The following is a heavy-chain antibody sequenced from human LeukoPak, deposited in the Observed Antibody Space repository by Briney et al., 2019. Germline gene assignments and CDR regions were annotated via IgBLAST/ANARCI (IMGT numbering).Heavy chain of an antibody. CDR1: GFTFSSYS. D-gene: IGHD2-21*01. CDR2: ISSSSSYI. CDR3: GRDVAAHPMYWFDP. Sequence: GGSLRLSCAASGFTFSSYSMNWVRQAPGKGLEWVSSISSSSSYIYYADSVKGRFTISRDNAKNSLYLQMNSLRAEDTAVYYCGRDVAAHPMYWFDPWGQGTLVTVSS. V-gene: IGHV3-21*01. J-gene: IGHJ5*02.